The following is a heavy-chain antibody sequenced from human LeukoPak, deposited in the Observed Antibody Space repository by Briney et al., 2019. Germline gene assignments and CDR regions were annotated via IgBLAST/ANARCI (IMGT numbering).Heavy chain of an antibody. CDR1: GGSISSYY. CDR2: IYYSGST. D-gene: IGHD1-1*01. V-gene: IGHV4-59*08. Sequence: ETLSLTCTVSGGSISSYYWSWIRQPPGKGLEWIGYIYYSGSTYYNPSLKSRVTISVDTSKNHFSLKLSSVTAADTAVYYCVRLPEYRYEVYWGQGTLVTVSS. CDR3: VRLPEYRYEVY. J-gene: IGHJ4*02.